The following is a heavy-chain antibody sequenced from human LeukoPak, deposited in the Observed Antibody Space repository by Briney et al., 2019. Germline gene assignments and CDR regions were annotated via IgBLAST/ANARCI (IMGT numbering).Heavy chain of an antibody. CDR2: IYYSGST. CDR1: GGSISSHY. CDR3: ARVGAAVATVFDY. D-gene: IGHD5-12*01. Sequence: TSETLSLTCTVSGGSISSHYWSWLRQPPGKGLEWVGYIYYSGSTNYNPSLKCRVPISVATSKNQFSLKLSSVTAADTAVYYCARVGAAVATVFDYWGQGTLVTVSS. V-gene: IGHV4-59*11. J-gene: IGHJ4*02.